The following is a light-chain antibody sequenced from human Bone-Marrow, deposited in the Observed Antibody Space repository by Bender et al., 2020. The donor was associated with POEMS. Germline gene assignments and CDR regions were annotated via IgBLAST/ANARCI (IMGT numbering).Light chain of an antibody. V-gene: IGLV1-47*02. CDR2: NNN. CDR3: AGWDDGLNGVV. CDR1: TSNIGSNS. Sequence: QSVLTQPPSTSGTPGQRVTISCSGTTSNIGSNSVHWYGQVSGAAPKLLIYNNNQRPSGVPDRFSGSKSGTSASLAISGLRSEDEADYFCAGWDDGLNGVVFGGGTKLTVL. J-gene: IGLJ2*01.